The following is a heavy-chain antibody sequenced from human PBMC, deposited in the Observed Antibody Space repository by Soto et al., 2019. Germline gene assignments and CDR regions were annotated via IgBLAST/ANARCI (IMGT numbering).Heavy chain of an antibody. J-gene: IGHJ4*02. D-gene: IGHD4-17*01. V-gene: IGHV4-30-2*01. CDR2: IYHSGST. CDR3: ASLYGDPGEYYFGY. Sequence: QLQLQESGSGLVKPSQTLSLTCAVSGGSISSGGYSWSWIRQPPGKGLEWIGYIYHSGSTYYNPYLKCRLTLSVDRSKNHVSLKLGSVPAADTAVYYCASLYGDPGEYYFGYWGQGTLVTVSS. CDR1: GGSISSGGYS.